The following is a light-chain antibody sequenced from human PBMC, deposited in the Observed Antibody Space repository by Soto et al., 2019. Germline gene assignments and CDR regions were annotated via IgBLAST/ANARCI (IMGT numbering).Light chain of an antibody. Sequence: QSALTQPRSVSGSPGQSGTISCTGTSSDVGRYDYVSWYQQHPGKAPKLMMYDVSKRPSVVPDRFSGSTSGNTASLTISGLQAEDEADSYCCSYAGSYTLVFGGGTKLTVL. CDR2: DVS. CDR1: SSDVGRYDY. CDR3: CSYAGSYTLV. V-gene: IGLV2-11*01. J-gene: IGLJ3*02.